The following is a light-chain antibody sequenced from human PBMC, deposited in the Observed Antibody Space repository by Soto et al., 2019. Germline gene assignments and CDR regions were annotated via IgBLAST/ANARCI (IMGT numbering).Light chain of an antibody. V-gene: IGKV3-15*01. CDR2: GAS. J-gene: IGKJ4*01. CDR3: QQSNDWPLT. Sequence: EIVMTQSPVTLSVSPGERATLSCRASQSAGSNLAWYQQKPGQVPRLLIYGASTRATGVPARFSGSGSGTDFTLTISSLQSEDFAVYYCQQSNDWPLTFGGGTKVEIK. CDR1: QSAGSN.